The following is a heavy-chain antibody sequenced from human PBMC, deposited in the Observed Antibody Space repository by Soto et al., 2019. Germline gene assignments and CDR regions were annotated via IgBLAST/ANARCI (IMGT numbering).Heavy chain of an antibody. CDR2: IHYSGTT. D-gene: IGHD2-21*01. J-gene: IGHJ6*02. Sequence: QLQLQESGPGLVKSSETLSLTCSVSGVSIITDYYWGWIRQSPGKGLEWIGSIHYSGTTYYNPSLKSRVTIFVDTSRSQFSLMLGSVTAADTAVYYCARHDWARFYGLDGWCQGTTVTVSS. V-gene: IGHV4-39*01. CDR3: ARHDWARFYGLDG. CDR1: GVSIITDYY.